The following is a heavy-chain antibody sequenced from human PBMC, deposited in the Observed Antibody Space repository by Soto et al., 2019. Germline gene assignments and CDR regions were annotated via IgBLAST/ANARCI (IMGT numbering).Heavy chain of an antibody. D-gene: IGHD2-15*01. J-gene: IGHJ4*02. Sequence: QVQLQGSGPGQVKPSETLSLTYTVSGDSISDYFYWSWIRQPAGKGLEWIGRIYTDGTTKYTPSLKSRVTLSLDKSKNQFSLRLSSVPAADSAVYYFAREVRGGFTGIFDQWGRGSRVTVSS. CDR2: IYTDGTT. CDR1: GDSISDYFY. V-gene: IGHV4-4*07. CDR3: AREVRGGFTGIFDQ.